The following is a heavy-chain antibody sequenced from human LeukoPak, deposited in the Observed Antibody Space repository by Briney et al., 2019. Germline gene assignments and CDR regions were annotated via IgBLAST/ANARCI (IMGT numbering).Heavy chain of an antibody. D-gene: IGHD5-12*01. CDR1: GLIFSSYG. CDR2: ISYDGSNK. Sequence: GGSLRLSCAASGLIFSSYGMHWVRQAPGKGLEWVAVISYDGSNKYYADSVKGRFTISRDNSKNTLYLQTNSLRAEDTAVYYCAKDGYSGYDVFDYWGQGTLVTVSS. V-gene: IGHV3-30*18. CDR3: AKDGYSGYDVFDY. J-gene: IGHJ4*02.